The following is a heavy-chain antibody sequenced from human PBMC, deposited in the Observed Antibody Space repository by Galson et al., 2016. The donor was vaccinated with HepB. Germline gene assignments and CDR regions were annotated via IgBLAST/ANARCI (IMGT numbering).Heavy chain of an antibody. CDR1: GDSITSRTSY. CDR2: VYSTGST. J-gene: IGHJ4*02. D-gene: IGHD6-19*01. V-gene: IGHV4-39*01. CDR3: ARLTPWLVAS. Sequence: SETLSLTCTVSGDSITSRTSYWGWIRQPPGKGLQWVGHVYSTGSTFSNPSLKTRLTMSVNASRGQFSLRLSAVTAADTAIYYCARLTPWLVASWGQGILVTVSS.